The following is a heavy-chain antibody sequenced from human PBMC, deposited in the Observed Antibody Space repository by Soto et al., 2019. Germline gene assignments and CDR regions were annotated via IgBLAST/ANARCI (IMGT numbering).Heavy chain of an antibody. D-gene: IGHD3-3*01. J-gene: IGHJ6*02. CDR3: ARDIFLEWLPPGYYYYGMDV. CDR1: GGSISSGDYY. V-gene: IGHV4-30-4*01. CDR2: IYYSGST. Sequence: QVQLQESGPGLVKPSQTLSLTCTVSGGSISSGDYYWSWIRQPPGKGLEWIGYIYYSGSTYYNPSLKCRVTISVDTSKNQFSLKLSSVTAADTAVYYCARDIFLEWLPPGYYYYGMDVWGQGTTVTVSS.